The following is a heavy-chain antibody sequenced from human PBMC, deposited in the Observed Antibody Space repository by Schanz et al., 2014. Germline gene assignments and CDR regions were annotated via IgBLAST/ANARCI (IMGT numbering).Heavy chain of an antibody. V-gene: IGHV3-23*04. Sequence: VRLVESGGGVVQPGRSLRLSCAASGFTLSSYGMHWVRQAPGKGLEWVSAISGSGGSTYYADSVKGRFTISRDNSKNTLYLEVNSLRPEDTALYYCARDNSHWLVDYWGQGTLVTVSS. CDR1: GFTLSSYG. D-gene: IGHD6-19*01. CDR3: ARDNSHWLVDY. J-gene: IGHJ4*02. CDR2: ISGSGGST.